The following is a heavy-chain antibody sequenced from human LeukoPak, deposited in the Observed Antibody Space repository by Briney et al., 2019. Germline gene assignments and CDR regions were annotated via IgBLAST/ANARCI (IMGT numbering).Heavy chain of an antibody. Sequence: SETLSLTCAVYGGSFSGYYWSWIRQPPGKGLEWIGEINHSGSTNYNPSLKSRVTISVDTSKNQFSLKLSSVTAADTAVYYCARHVGYSSSWNEYYYYYYYMDVWGQGTTVTISS. CDR3: ARHVGYSSSWNEYYYYYYYMDV. V-gene: IGHV4-34*01. J-gene: IGHJ6*03. D-gene: IGHD6-13*01. CDR2: INHSGST. CDR1: GGSFSGYY.